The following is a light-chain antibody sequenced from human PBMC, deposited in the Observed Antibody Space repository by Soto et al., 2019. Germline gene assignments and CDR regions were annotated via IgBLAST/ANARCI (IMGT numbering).Light chain of an antibody. CDR2: GAS. CDR1: QTVSSSS. V-gene: IGKV3D-7*01. Sequence: PGSRVLLSCRASQTVSSSSVTWRKQKPGQAPGLLIYGASTRAAAIPTWCSGSGSGTFFPLTISSLQPEYFADYYYQQDYNLLTFGGGTKLDIK. J-gene: IGKJ4*01. CDR3: QQDYNLLT.